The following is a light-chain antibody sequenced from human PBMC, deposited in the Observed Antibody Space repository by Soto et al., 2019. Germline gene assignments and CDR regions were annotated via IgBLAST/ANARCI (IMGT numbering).Light chain of an antibody. V-gene: IGKV1-5*01. Sequence: DIQMTQSPSTLSASVGDRVTITCRASQSISSWLAWYQQKPGKAPKLLIYDASSLESGVPSRFSGSGSGTHFTLTISSLQPEDSATYYCLQDYLYPWTFGQGTKVDIK. CDR2: DAS. J-gene: IGKJ1*01. CDR1: QSISSW. CDR3: LQDYLYPWT.